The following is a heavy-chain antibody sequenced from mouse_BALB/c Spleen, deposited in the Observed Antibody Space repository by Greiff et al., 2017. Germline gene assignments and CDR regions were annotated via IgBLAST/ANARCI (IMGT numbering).Heavy chain of an antibody. CDR2: ISYSGST. D-gene: IGHD1-1*01. V-gene: IGHV3-8*02. CDR1: GDSITSGY. CDR3: AGYGSSYEAGSFAY. J-gene: IGHJ3*01. Sequence: VQLKESGPSLVKPSQTLSLTCSVTGDSITSGYWNWIRKFPGNKLEYMGYISYSGSTYYNPSLKSRISITRDTSKNQYYLQLNSVTTEDTATYYCAGYGSSYEAGSFAYWGQGTLVTVSA.